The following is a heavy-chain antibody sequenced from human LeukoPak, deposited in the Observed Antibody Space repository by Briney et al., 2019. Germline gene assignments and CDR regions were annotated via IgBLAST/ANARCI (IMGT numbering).Heavy chain of an antibody. CDR3: ANFHDY. J-gene: IGHJ4*02. V-gene: IGHV3-30*18. Sequence: GRSLRLSCAASGFTFSSYGMHWVRQAPGKGLEWVAVISYDGSNKYYADSVKGRFTISRDNSKNTQYLQMNSLRAEDTAVYYCANFHDYWGQGTLVTVSS. CDR1: GFTFSSYG. CDR2: ISYDGSNK.